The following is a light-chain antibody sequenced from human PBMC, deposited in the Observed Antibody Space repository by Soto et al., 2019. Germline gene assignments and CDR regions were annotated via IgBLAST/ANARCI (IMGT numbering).Light chain of an antibody. CDR1: ESVGDY. J-gene: IGKJ5*01. CDR3: QQYVTSPAIT. V-gene: IGKV3-20*01. Sequence: PGERATLSCWASESVGDYLAWYQQKPGQAPRLLIYGATKRTSGTPDRFSGTGSETAFTLAISRLEPGDFAVYYCQQYVTSPAITFVQGTRLEIK. CDR2: GAT.